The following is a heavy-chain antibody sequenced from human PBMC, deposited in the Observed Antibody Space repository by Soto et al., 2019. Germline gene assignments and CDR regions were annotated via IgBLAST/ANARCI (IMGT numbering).Heavy chain of an antibody. CDR2: IIPILGIA. D-gene: IGHD6-19*01. Sequence: QVQLVQSGAEVKKPGSSVKVSCKASGGTFSSYTISWVRQAPGQGLEWMGRIIPILGIANYAQKFQGRVTITADKSTSTAYMELSSLRSEDTAVYYCARTSSGWYFLVYWGQGTLVTVSS. J-gene: IGHJ4*02. V-gene: IGHV1-69*02. CDR1: GGTFSSYT. CDR3: ARTSSGWYFLVY.